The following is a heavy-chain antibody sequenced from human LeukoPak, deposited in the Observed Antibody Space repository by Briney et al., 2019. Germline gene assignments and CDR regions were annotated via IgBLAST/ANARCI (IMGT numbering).Heavy chain of an antibody. CDR3: ARDSLLHRGNRFPPDY. CDR2: ISSSSSYI. CDR1: GFTFSSYA. Sequence: GGSLRLSCAASGFTFSSYAMSWVRQAPGKGLEWVSSISSSSSYIYYADSVKGRFTISRDNAKNSLYLQMNSPRAEDTAVYYCARDSLLHRGNRFPPDYWGQGTLVTVSS. D-gene: IGHD3-10*01. J-gene: IGHJ4*02. V-gene: IGHV3-21*01.